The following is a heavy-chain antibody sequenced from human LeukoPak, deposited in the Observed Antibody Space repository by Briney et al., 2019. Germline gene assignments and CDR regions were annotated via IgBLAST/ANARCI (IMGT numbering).Heavy chain of an antibody. CDR2: VIPIFGTA. V-gene: IGHV1-69*06. Sequence: ASVKVSCKASGGTFSSYAISWVRQAPGQGLEWMGGVIPIFGTANYAQKFQGRVTITADKSTSTAYMELSSLRSEDTAVYYCARSSIIAAAGPYYFDYWGQGTLVTVSS. CDR3: ARSSIIAAAGPYYFDY. CDR1: GGTFSSYA. J-gene: IGHJ4*02. D-gene: IGHD6-13*01.